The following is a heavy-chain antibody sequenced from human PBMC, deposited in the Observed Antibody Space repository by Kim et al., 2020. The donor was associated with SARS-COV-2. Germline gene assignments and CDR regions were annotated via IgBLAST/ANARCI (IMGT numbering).Heavy chain of an antibody. V-gene: IGHV1-18*01. CDR1: GYTFTSYG. CDR2: ISAYNGNT. CDR3: ARDHTPYSSGWYQGY. Sequence: ASVKVSCKASGYTFTSYGISWVRQAPGQGLEWMGWISAYNGNTNYAQKLQGRVTMTTDTSTSTAYMELRSLRSDDTAVYYCARDHTPYSSGWYQGYWGQGTLVTVSS. J-gene: IGHJ4*02. D-gene: IGHD6-19*01.